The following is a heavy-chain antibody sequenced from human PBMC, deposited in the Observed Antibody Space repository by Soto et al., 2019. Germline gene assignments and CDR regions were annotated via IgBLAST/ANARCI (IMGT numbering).Heavy chain of an antibody. Sequence: AETLSLSCTVTRVSIGCDNWSWIRQPAGKGLEWIGYIYYSGSTNYNPSLKSRVTISVDTSKNQFSLKLSSVTAADTAVYYCASSNIAAAGFYYYGMDVWGRGTTVT. CDR1: RVSIGCDN. V-gene: IGHV4-59*01. CDR2: IYYSGST. D-gene: IGHD6-13*01. J-gene: IGHJ6*02. CDR3: ASSNIAAAGFYYYGMDV.